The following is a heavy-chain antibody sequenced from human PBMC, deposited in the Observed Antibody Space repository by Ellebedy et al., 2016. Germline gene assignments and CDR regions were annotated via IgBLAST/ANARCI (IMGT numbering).Heavy chain of an antibody. CDR2: VNTFSGNT. CDR3: AKTSGWGYGEN. J-gene: IGHJ4*02. Sequence: ASVKVSXKASGYTFTTFSITWVRLVPGQGLEWMGFVNTFSGNTKFAQKFQGRVSMTTDSSTHTAYMDLRSLRSDDTAMYYCAKTSGWGYGENWGQGTLVTVSS. CDR1: GYTFTTFS. V-gene: IGHV1-18*04. D-gene: IGHD3-10*01.